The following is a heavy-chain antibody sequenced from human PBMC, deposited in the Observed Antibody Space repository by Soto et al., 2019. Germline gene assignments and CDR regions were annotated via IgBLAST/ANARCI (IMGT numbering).Heavy chain of an antibody. J-gene: IGHJ5*02. D-gene: IGHD3-10*01. CDR1: GFTFSSYA. CDR2: ISGSGGST. Sequence: EVQLLESGGGLVQPGGSLRLSCAASGFTFSSYAMSWVRQAPGKGLEWVSAISGSGGSTYYADSVKGRFTISRDNXXNTLYLQMNSLRAEDTAVYYCAKWDTMVRGVEDDPWGQGTLVTVSS. V-gene: IGHV3-23*01. CDR3: AKWDTMVRGVEDDP.